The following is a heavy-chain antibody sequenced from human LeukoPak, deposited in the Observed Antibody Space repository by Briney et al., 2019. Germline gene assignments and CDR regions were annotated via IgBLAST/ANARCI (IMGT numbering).Heavy chain of an antibody. V-gene: IGHV1-69*01. J-gene: IGHJ4*02. CDR3: ARQKAYDLLTAAGYYFDF. CDR2: IIPMFGSA. Sequence: SVKVSCKASGGTFSSYTFTWVRQAPGQGLEWMGGIIPMFGSANSAQKFQDRATITADESTSTVYMELSSLRSDDTAVYYCARQKAYDLLTAAGYYFDFWGQGTLVTVSS. CDR1: GGTFSSYT. D-gene: IGHD3-9*01.